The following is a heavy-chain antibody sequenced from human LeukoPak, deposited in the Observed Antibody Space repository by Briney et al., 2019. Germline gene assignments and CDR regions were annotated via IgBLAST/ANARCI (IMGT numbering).Heavy chain of an antibody. J-gene: IGHJ4*02. CDR2: SGSST. Sequence: SGSSTNYADSVQGRFTISRDNAKNSVVLQMNSLRTEDTAVYYCTRERRGSYHAFDYWGQGTLVTVSS. D-gene: IGHD3-16*02. CDR3: TRERRGSYHAFDY. V-gene: IGHV3-11*01.